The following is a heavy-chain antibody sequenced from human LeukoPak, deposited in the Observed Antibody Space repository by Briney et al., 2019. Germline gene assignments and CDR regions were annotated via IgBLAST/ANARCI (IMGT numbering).Heavy chain of an antibody. CDR3: ARDSSSWYPPYGMDV. CDR2: IWYDGSNK. V-gene: IGHV3-33*01. J-gene: IGHJ6*04. D-gene: IGHD6-13*01. Sequence: PGGSLRLSCAASGFTFSSYGMHWVRQAPGKGLEWVAVIWYDGSNKYYADSVKGRLTISRDNSKNTLYLQMNSLRAEDTAVYYCARDSSSWYPPYGMDVWGKGTTVTVSS. CDR1: GFTFSSYG.